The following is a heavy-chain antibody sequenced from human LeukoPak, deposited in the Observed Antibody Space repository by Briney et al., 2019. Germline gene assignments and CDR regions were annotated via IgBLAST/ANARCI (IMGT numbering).Heavy chain of an antibody. CDR2: IYYSANT. Sequence: SETLSLTCTVSGGSISNYYWSWIRQPPGKGLEWIGYIYYSANTNYNPSLKSRVTISVDTSKNQFSLRLSSVTAADTAVYYCAREMVVTARWFDPWGQGTLVTVSS. CDR3: AREMVVTARWFDP. CDR1: GGSISNYY. J-gene: IGHJ5*02. D-gene: IGHD2-21*02. V-gene: IGHV4-59*12.